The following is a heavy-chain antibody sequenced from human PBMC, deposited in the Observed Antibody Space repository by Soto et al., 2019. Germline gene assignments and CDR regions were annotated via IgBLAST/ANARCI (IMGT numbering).Heavy chain of an antibody. Sequence: QLQLQESGPGLVKPSETLSLTCTVSGGSISSSSYYWGWIRQPPGKGLEWIGSIYYSGSTYYNPSLKSRATISVDTSKNPFSLKRSPVTAADTAVYYCARHGPVWFGELSAETNWFDPCGQGTLVTVSS. CDR3: ARHGPVWFGELSAETNWFDP. CDR1: GGSISSSSYY. J-gene: IGHJ5*02. D-gene: IGHD3-10*01. CDR2: IYYSGST. V-gene: IGHV4-39*01.